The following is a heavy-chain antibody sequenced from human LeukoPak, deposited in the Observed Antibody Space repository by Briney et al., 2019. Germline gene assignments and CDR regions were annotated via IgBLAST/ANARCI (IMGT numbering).Heavy chain of an antibody. D-gene: IGHD6-19*01. CDR3: ARTVYSSGWDFDY. V-gene: IGHV3-7*01. CDR1: GFTFSSHW. J-gene: IGHJ4*02. CDR2: IKQDGSEK. Sequence: GGSLRLSCAASGFTFSSHWMSWVRQAPGKGLEWVANIKQDGSEKYYVDSVKGRFTISRDNAKNSLYLQMNSLRAEDTAVYYCARTVYSSGWDFDYWGQGTLVTVSS.